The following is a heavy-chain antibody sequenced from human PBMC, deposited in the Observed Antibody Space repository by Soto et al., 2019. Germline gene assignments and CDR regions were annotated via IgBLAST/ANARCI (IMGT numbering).Heavy chain of an antibody. V-gene: IGHV3-66*01. CDR3: ARGATWGRFDY. J-gene: IGHJ4*02. CDR2: IYSGGRT. CDR1: GFSVSSNY. Sequence: EVQLVESGGGLVQPGGSLRLSCAVSGFSVSSNYMSWVRQAPGKGLEWVSVIYSGGRTYYADSVKRRFTISRDNSKNTLHLQMNSLRAEDTAVYYCARGATWGRFDYWGQGTLVTVSS. D-gene: IGHD1-26*01.